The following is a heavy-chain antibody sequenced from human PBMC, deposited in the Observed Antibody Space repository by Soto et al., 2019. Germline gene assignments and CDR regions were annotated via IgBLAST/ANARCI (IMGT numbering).Heavy chain of an antibody. V-gene: IGHV3-33*01. CDR1: GFTFSSYG. D-gene: IGHD5-18*01. Sequence: HPGGSLRLSCAASGFTFSSYGMHWVRQAPGKGLEWVAVIWYDGSNKYYADSVKGRFTISRDNSKNTLYLQMNSLRAEDTAVYYCARVDTAMYYYYMDVWGKGTTVTVSS. CDR3: ARVDTAMYYYYMDV. CDR2: IWYDGSNK. J-gene: IGHJ6*03.